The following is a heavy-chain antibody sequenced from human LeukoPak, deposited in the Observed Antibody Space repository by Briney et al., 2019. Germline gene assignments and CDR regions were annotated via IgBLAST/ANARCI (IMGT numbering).Heavy chain of an antibody. D-gene: IGHD6-13*01. V-gene: IGHV3-53*01. J-gene: IGHJ4*02. CDR3: ARVHPGGSSTGTLFDY. Sequence: GGSLRLSCAASGFTVSSNYMSWVRQAPGKGLEWVAVVYSGGRTYYADSVKGRFTISRDNSKNTLYLQMNSLRAEDTAVYYCARVHPGGSSTGTLFDYWGQGTLVTVSS. CDR2: VYSGGRT. CDR1: GFTVSSNY.